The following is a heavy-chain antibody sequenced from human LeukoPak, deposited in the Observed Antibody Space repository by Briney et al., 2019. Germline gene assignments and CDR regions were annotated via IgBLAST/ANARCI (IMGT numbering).Heavy chain of an antibody. V-gene: IGHV4-59*08. D-gene: IGHD2-21*02. CDR2: LYNSGDT. Sequence: SEALSLTCTVSGGSISSYYWSWIRQPPGKGLEWIGCLYNSGDTNYNPSLKSRLTISIDMSENQFSLRLRSVTAADTAVYYCASQYCGGDCKGPGAFDVWGQGTMVAVSS. CDR1: GGSISSYY. CDR3: ASQYCGGDCKGPGAFDV. J-gene: IGHJ3*01.